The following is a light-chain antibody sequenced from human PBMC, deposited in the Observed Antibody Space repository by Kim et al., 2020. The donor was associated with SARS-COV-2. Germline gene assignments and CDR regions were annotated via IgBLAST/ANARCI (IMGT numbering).Light chain of an antibody. CDR3: NSRDSNDNVV. CDR1: SLRSYY. CDR2: GKN. J-gene: IGLJ2*01. Sequence: ALGQTVRITCQGDSLRSYYATWYQQKSGPAPTLVIYGKNNRPSGISDRFSGSSSGNTASLTITGTQAGDEADYYCNSRDSNDNVVFGGGTQLTVL. V-gene: IGLV3-19*01.